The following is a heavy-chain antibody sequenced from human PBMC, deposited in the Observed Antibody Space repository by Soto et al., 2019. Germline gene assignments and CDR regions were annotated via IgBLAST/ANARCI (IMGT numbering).Heavy chain of an antibody. Sequence: GGSLRLSCAASGFTFSSYAMSWVRQAPGKGLEWVSAISGSGGSTYYADSEKGRFTISRDNSKNTLYLQMNSLRAEDTAVYYCAKDAFGYSYGTYYFDYWGQGTLVTVSS. V-gene: IGHV3-23*01. CDR2: ISGSGGST. CDR3: AKDAFGYSYGTYYFDY. D-gene: IGHD5-18*01. CDR1: GFTFSSYA. J-gene: IGHJ4*02.